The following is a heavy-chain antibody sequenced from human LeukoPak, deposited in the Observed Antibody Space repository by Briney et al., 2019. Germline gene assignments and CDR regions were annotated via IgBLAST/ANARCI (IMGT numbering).Heavy chain of an antibody. CDR3: ARTYCTGGNCYPGIDY. V-gene: IGHV3-48*03. Sequence: GGSLRLSCAASGFTFSSYEMNWVRQAPGKGLEWISYISSSGKRIYYADSVKDRFTISRDNAKNSLYLHMNSLTAEDTAAYYCARTYCTGGNCYPGIDYWGQGTLVTVSS. CDR1: GFTFSSYE. J-gene: IGHJ4*02. D-gene: IGHD2-15*01. CDR2: ISSSGKRI.